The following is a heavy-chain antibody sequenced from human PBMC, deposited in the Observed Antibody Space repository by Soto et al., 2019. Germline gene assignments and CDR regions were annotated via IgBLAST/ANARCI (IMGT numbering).Heavy chain of an antibody. Sequence: GGSLRLSCAASVFTFSSYAMSWVRQAPGKGLEWVSAISGSGGSTYYADSVKGRFTISRDNSKNTLYLQMNSLRAEDTAVYYCAKDLGRSGYYIDYWGQGTLVTVSS. J-gene: IGHJ4*02. CDR2: ISGSGGST. CDR3: AKDLGRSGYYIDY. CDR1: VFTFSSYA. D-gene: IGHD3-22*01. V-gene: IGHV3-23*01.